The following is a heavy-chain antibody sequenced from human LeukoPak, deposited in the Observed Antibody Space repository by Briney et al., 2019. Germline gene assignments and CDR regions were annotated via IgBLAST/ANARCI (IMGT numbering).Heavy chain of an antibody. J-gene: IGHJ5*02. CDR2: INHSGST. Sequence: SETLSLTCAVYGGSFSGYYWSWIRQPPGKGLEWIGEINHSGSTNYNPSLKSRVTISVDTSKNQFSLKLSSVTAADTAVYYCARGYCTNGVCLGWFGPWGQGTLVTVSS. V-gene: IGHV4-34*01. D-gene: IGHD2-8*01. CDR3: ARGYCTNGVCLGWFGP. CDR1: GGSFSGYY.